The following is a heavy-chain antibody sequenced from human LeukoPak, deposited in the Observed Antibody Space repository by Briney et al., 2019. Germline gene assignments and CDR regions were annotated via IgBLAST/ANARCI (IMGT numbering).Heavy chain of an antibody. V-gene: IGHV3-23*01. CDR1: GFIFNNYG. J-gene: IGHJ4*02. CDR2: ISNDGGGT. CDR3: ARGSSGYFFDL. Sequence: GGSLRLSCAASGFIFNNYGLVWVRQAPGKGLEWVSAISNDGGGTTYADFVKGRFSVSRDNSKNTLFLQMNSLRAEDTALYYCARGSSGYFFDLWGQGTLVTVSS. D-gene: IGHD3-22*01.